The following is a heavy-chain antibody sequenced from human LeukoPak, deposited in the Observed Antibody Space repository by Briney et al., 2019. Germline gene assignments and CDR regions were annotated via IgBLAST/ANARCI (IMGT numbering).Heavy chain of an antibody. CDR1: GYTFTGYY. D-gene: IGHD2-8*01. J-gene: IGHJ4*02. CDR2: INRNSGGT. V-gene: IGHV1-2*02. CDR3: ARVMVSRSLGY. Sequence: GASVKVSCKASGYTFTGYYMHWVRQAPGQGLEWMGWINRNSGGTNYAQKFQGRVTMTRDTSISTAYMELSRLRSDDTAVYYCARVMVSRSLGYWGQGTLVTVSS.